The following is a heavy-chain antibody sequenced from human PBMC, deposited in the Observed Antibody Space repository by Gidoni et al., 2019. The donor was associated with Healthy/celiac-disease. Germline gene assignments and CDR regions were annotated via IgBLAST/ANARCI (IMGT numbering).Heavy chain of an antibody. V-gene: IGHV3-9*01. CDR1: AFPFGDYA. CDR2: ISWNSGSI. J-gene: IGHJ5*02. Sequence: EVQLVESGGRLVQPGRSLRLSCAASAFPFGDYAMHWVRQAPGKGLEWVSGISWNSGSIGYADSVKGRFTISRDNAKNSLHLQMNSLRPEDTALYYCAKDMYGDYVEGWFDPWGQGTLVTVSS. CDR3: AKDMYGDYVEGWFDP. D-gene: IGHD4-17*01.